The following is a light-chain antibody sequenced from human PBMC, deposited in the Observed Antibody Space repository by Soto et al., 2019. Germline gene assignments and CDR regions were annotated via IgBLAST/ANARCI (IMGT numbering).Light chain of an antibody. V-gene: IGLV2-14*01. Sequence: QSALTQPASVSGSPGQSITISCTGTSSDVGGYNFVSWYQHRPGKAPKLMIYEVSNRPSGVSSRFSGSRSGNTASLTISGLQAEDEADYYCGSYTSSTTYVFGPATKVTLL. J-gene: IGLJ1*01. CDR1: SSDVGGYNF. CDR3: GSYTSSTTYV. CDR2: EVS.